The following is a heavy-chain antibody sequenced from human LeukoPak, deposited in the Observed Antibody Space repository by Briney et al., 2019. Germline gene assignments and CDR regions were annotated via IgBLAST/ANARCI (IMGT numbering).Heavy chain of an antibody. V-gene: IGHV3-48*04. CDR2: ISSSSSTI. J-gene: IGHJ4*02. Sequence: GGSLRLSCAASGFTFSSYSMNWVRQAPGKGLEWVSYISSSSSTIYYADSVKGRFTISRDNAKNSLYLQMNSLRAEDTAVYYCARDQRHNYWGQGTLVTVSS. CDR1: GFTFSSYS. CDR3: ARDQRHNY.